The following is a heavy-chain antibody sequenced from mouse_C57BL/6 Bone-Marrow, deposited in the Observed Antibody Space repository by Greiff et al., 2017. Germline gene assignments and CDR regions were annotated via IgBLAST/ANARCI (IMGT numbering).Heavy chain of an antibody. V-gene: IGHV14-4*01. CDR3: KGDGKDYFDY. CDR1: GFNIKDDY. J-gene: IGHJ2*01. D-gene: IGHD2-1*01. Sequence: EVQLQQSGAELVRPGASVKLSCTASGFNIKDDYMHWVKQRPEQGLEWIGWIDPENGDTEYASKFQGKATITADTSSNPAYLQLSSLTSEDTAVYYCKGDGKDYFDYWGQGTTLTVSS. CDR2: IDPENGDT.